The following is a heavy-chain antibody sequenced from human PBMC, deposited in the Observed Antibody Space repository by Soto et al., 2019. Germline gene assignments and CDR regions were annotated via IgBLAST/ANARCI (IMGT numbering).Heavy chain of an antibody. Sequence: SETLSLTCTVSGGSIYTGGFYWSWIRQLPGKGLEWLGYIYYTGSTQYTPSLKSRLSISTDASDNQFSLRLNSVTAADTAVYYCATSLVTSRARVDYWGQGTPVTVSS. CDR3: ATSLVTSRARVDY. D-gene: IGHD1-26*01. J-gene: IGHJ4*02. CDR2: IYYTGST. V-gene: IGHV4-31*03. CDR1: GGSIYTGGFY.